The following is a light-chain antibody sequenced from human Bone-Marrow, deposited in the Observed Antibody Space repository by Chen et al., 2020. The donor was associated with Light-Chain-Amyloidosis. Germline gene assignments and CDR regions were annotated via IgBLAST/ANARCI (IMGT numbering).Light chain of an antibody. CDR1: QSVSSNS. CDR2: GAL. CDR3: QQYGTSPYT. V-gene: IGKV3-20*01. Sequence: VLTQSPDTLSLSPGQRATLSCRASQSVSSNSLAWYQQRAGQAPRLLIYGALMRAAGIPDRFSGSWSGTDFTLTVGRLEPEDFAVYYCQQYGTSPYTFGQGTRLEIK. J-gene: IGKJ2*01.